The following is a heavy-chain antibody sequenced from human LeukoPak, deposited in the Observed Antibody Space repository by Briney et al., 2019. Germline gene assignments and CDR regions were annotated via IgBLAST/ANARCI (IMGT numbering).Heavy chain of an antibody. Sequence: ASVKVSCKASGGTFSSYAISWVRQAPGQGLEWMGGIIPIFGTANYAQKFQGRVRITAVESTSTAYMELSSLRSEDTAVYYCARDTELVHPHWFDPWGQGPLVTVSS. CDR3: ARDTELVHPHWFDP. J-gene: IGHJ5*02. V-gene: IGHV1-69*13. CDR2: IIPIFGTA. D-gene: IGHD6-13*01. CDR1: GGTFSSYA.